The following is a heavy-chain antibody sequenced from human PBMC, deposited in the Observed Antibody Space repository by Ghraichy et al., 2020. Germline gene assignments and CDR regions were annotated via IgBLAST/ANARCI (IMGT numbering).Heavy chain of an antibody. Sequence: SETLSLTCTVSGGSISSYYWSWIRQPPGKGLEWIGYIYYSGSTNYNPSLKSRVTISVDTSKNQFSLKLSSVTAADTAVYYCARFPEVGYCSGGSCYPPFDYWGQGTLVTVSS. V-gene: IGHV4-59*08. CDR3: ARFPEVGYCSGGSCYPPFDY. D-gene: IGHD2-15*01. CDR1: GGSISSYY. J-gene: IGHJ4*02. CDR2: IYYSGST.